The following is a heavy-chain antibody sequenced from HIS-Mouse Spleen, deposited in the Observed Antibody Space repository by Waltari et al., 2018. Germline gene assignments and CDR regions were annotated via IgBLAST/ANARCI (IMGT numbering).Heavy chain of an antibody. V-gene: IGHV4-39*01. CDR1: GGSLSSSRYY. D-gene: IGHD1-26*01. J-gene: IGHJ3*02. Sequence: QLQLQESGPGLVKPSETLSLTCTVSGGSLSSSRYYWGWLRQPPVKGLEWMGSFYYSGSTYYNPSLKSRVTISVDTSKNQFSLKLSSVTAADTAVYYCARQRGGSYLLDAFDIWGQGTMVTVSS. CDR2: FYYSGST. CDR3: ARQRGGSYLLDAFDI.